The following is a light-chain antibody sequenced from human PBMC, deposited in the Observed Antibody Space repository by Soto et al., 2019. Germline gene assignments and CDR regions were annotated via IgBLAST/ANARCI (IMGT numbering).Light chain of an antibody. J-gene: IGLJ1*01. CDR2: EVS. V-gene: IGLV2-8*01. CDR1: SSDVVAYNY. Sequence: QSALTQPPSASVSPGQSVPISCSGTSSDVVAYNYVSWYQQHPGKAPRLLIYEVSQRPSGVPDRFSGSKSANTASLTVSGLQPEDEADYYCSSYAGPNNLLYVFGTGTKLTVL. CDR3: SSYAGPNNLLYV.